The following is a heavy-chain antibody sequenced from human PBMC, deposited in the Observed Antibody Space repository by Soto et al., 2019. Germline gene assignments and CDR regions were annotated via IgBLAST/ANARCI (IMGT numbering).Heavy chain of an antibody. CDR1: GYTFTNDD. D-gene: IGHD2-2*01. CDR3: ARRYCSSTSCYDAFDI. V-gene: IGHV1-8*02. J-gene: IGHJ3*02. CDR2: MIPNSGNT. Sequence: ASVKVSCKTSGYTFTNDDINWVRQAAGQGLEWIGWMIPNSGNTGYAQKFQGRVTLTRDTSISTAYMELSSLRSEDTAVYYCARRYCSSTSCYDAFDIWGQGTMVTVSS.